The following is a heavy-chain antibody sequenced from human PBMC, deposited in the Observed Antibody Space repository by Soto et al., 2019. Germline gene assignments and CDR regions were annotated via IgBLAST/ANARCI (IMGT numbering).Heavy chain of an antibody. CDR2: IKQDGSDI. D-gene: IGHD1-26*01. CDR3: ARDKIVGDSKFEF. Sequence: GSLRLSCAAFGFTFSNYWMSWVRQAPGKGLEWVANIKQDGSDIRYADSVKGRFAMSRDNAKNSLYLQMNSLRAEDTAVYYCARDKIVGDSKFEFWGQGTLVTVSS. J-gene: IGHJ4*02. CDR1: GFTFSNYW. V-gene: IGHV3-7*03.